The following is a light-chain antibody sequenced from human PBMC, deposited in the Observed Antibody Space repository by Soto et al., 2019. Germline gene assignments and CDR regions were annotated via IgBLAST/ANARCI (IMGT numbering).Light chain of an antibody. CDR3: CSFAGSNSWV. J-gene: IGLJ3*02. V-gene: IGLV2-23*01. CDR1: SSDVGTYDL. Sequence: QAVLTQPASVSGSPGQSITISCTGTSSDVGTYDLVSWYQHHPGAAPKLIIYEATRRPSGISNRFSGSESGNTASLTISGLQAEDEADYYCCSFAGSNSWVFGGGTKLTVL. CDR2: EAT.